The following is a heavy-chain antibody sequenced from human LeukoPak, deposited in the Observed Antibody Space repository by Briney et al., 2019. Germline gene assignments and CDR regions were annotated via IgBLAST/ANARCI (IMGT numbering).Heavy chain of an antibody. CDR2: TYYRSEWYN. CDR1: GDSVSRNSAT. V-gene: IGHV6-1*01. J-gene: IGHJ4*02. CDR3: VRTGPSGAYFDS. Sequence: SQTLSLTCAISGDSVSRNSATWNWIRQSPSRGLEWLGRTYYRSEWYNDYAVSVKSRITINPDTSKNQFSLQLNSVTPEDTAVYYCVRTGPSGAYFDSWGQGTLVTVSS.